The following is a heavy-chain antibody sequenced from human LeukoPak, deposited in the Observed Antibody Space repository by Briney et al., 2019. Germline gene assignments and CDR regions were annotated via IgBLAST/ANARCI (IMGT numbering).Heavy chain of an antibody. D-gene: IGHD3-22*01. J-gene: IGHJ4*02. Sequence: ASVKVSCKASGYTFTSYGISWVRQAPGQGLEWMGWISAYNGNTNYAQKLQGRVTMTTDTSTSTAYMELRSLRSDDTAVYYCARDYYDSSGYFGEDYWGQGTLVTVSS. CDR1: GYTFTSYG. CDR2: ISAYNGNT. CDR3: ARDYYDSSGYFGEDY. V-gene: IGHV1-18*01.